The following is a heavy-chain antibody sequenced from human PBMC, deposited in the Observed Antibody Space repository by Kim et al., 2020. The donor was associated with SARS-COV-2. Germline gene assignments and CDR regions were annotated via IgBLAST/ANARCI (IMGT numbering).Heavy chain of an antibody. D-gene: IGHD6-13*01. J-gene: IGHJ4*02. Sequence: SETLSLTCTVSGGSISSYYWSWIRQPPGKGLEWIGYIYYSGSTNYNPSLKSRVTISVDTSKNQFSLKLSSVTAADTAVYYCARGTGIAAVHFDYWGQGTLVTVSS. CDR3: ARGTGIAAVHFDY. CDR1: GGSISSYY. CDR2: IYYSGST. V-gene: IGHV4-59*01.